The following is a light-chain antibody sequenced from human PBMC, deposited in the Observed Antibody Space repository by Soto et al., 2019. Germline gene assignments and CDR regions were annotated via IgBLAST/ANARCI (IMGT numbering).Light chain of an antibody. CDR2: EVS. CDR3: SSYAGSNNPYV. Sequence: QSVLTQPHSASGSPGHSVTISCTGTSSDVGGYNYVSWYQQHPGKAPKLMIYEVSKRPSGVPDRFSGSKSGNTASLTVSGLQAEDEADYYCSSYAGSNNPYVFGTGTKVTVL. V-gene: IGLV2-8*01. J-gene: IGLJ1*01. CDR1: SSDVGGYNY.